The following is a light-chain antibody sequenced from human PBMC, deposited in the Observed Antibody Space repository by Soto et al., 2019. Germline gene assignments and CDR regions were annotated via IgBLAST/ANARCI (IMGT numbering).Light chain of an antibody. CDR2: GAS. Sequence: EIVMTQSPATLSLSPGERATLSCRASQSISSNLAWYQQKPGQAPRLLIYGASTRAPDIPARFSGSGSGTDFTLTISDVQPEDFAIYYCHQRQSWPRTFGQGTKVE. CDR1: QSISSN. J-gene: IGKJ1*01. V-gene: IGKV3-15*01. CDR3: HQRQSWPRT.